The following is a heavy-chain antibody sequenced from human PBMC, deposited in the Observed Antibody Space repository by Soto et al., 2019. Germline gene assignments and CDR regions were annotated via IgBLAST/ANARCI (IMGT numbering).Heavy chain of an antibody. J-gene: IGHJ6*02. D-gene: IGHD1-26*01. V-gene: IGHV4-34*01. Sequence: SETLSLTCAVYGGSFSGYYWSWIRQPPGKGLEWIGEINHSGSTNSNPSLKSRVTISVDTSKNQFSLKLSSVTAADTAVYYCARGVRISGSYYFDYYYYYGMDVWGQGTTVTVSS. CDR1: GGSFSGYY. CDR2: INHSGST. CDR3: ARGVRISGSYYFDYYYYYGMDV.